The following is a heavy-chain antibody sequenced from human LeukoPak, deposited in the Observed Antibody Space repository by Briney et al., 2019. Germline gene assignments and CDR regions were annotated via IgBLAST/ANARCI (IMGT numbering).Heavy chain of an antibody. CDR1: GFNFKYYG. CDR3: ATNRYYYDSSGLPHDY. Sequence: PGGSLRLSCAPSGFNFKYYGMHWVRQAPGKGLEWVSSISSSSSYIYYADSVKGRFTISRDNAKNSLYLQMNSLRAEDTAVYYCATNRYYYDSSGLPHDYWGQGTLVTVSS. J-gene: IGHJ4*02. CDR2: ISSSSSYI. D-gene: IGHD3-22*01. V-gene: IGHV3-21*01.